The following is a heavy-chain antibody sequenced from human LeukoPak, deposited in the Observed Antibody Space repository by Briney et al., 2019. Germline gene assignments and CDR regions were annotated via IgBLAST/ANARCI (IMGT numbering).Heavy chain of an antibody. CDR3: AKGHEYSYGSFDY. CDR1: GFTFSSYA. CDR2: ISGSGGST. J-gene: IGHJ4*02. Sequence: GGSLGLSCAASGFTFSSYAMSWVRQAPGKGLEWVSAISGSGGSTYYADSVKGRFTISRDNSKNTLYLQMNSLRAEDTAVYYCAKGHEYSYGSFDYWGQGTLVTVSS. V-gene: IGHV3-23*01. D-gene: IGHD5-18*01.